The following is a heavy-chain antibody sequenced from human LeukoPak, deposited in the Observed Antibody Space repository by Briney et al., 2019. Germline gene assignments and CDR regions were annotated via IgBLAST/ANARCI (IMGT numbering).Heavy chain of an antibody. CDR1: GFTFDDYA. Sequence: GGSLRLSCAASGFTFDDYAMHWVRHAPGKGLECVSLISWDGDSTYYSDSVKGRFTISRDNNKNSLYLQMNSLRTEDTALYYCATAPYDSIGIFDYWGQGTLVTVSS. CDR3: ATAPYDSIGIFDY. V-gene: IGHV3-43D*03. J-gene: IGHJ4*02. D-gene: IGHD3-22*01. CDR2: ISWDGDST.